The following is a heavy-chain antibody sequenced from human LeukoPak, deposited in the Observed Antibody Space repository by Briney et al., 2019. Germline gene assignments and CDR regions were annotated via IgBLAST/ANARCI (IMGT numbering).Heavy chain of an antibody. D-gene: IGHD6-13*01. CDR2: INHSGST. CDR3: ARGPEAAAGVFDY. J-gene: IGHJ4*02. V-gene: IGHV4-34*01. CDR1: DGSFSGYY. Sequence: SETLSLTCAVYDGSFSGYYWSWIRQPPGKGLEWIGEINHSGSTNYNPSLKSRVTISLDTSKSQFSLKVRYVTAADTAVYYCARGPEAAAGVFDYWGQGTLVTVSS.